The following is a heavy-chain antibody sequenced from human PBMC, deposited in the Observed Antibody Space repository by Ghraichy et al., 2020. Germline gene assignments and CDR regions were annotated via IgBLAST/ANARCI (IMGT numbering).Heavy chain of an antibody. Sequence: GGSLRLSCAASGFTFSNYAMSWVRQAPGKGLEWVSAISGSGGSTYYADSVKGRFTISRDNSKNTLYLQMNSLRAEDTAVYYCAKVLMWTTWTDAFDIWGQGTMVTVSS. D-gene: IGHD1-1*01. CDR2: ISGSGGST. CDR3: AKVLMWTTWTDAFDI. CDR1: GFTFSNYA. J-gene: IGHJ3*02. V-gene: IGHV3-23*01.